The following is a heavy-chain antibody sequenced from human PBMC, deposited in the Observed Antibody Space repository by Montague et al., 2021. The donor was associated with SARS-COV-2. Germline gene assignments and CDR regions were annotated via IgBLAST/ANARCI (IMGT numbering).Heavy chain of an antibody. Sequence: TLSLTCTVSGWCISSGGHYWNWIRQVPGRSLEWIGYIYYSGSTYYNPSLKGRFSISVDTSRNQFSLKVKSLTAADTAKYFCARGLFYSSQRKCHFEHWGRGTPVTVSS. CDR1: GWCISSGGHY. CDR3: ARGLFYSSQRKCHFEH. CDR2: IYYSGST. J-gene: IGHJ4*02. V-gene: IGHV4-31*03. D-gene: IGHD2-21*01.